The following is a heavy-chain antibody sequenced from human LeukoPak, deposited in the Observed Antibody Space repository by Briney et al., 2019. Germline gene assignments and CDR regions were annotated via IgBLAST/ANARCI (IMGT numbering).Heavy chain of an antibody. CDR3: ARGPTRDDVFDI. CDR1: GGSIDSYY. CDR2: IYYSGST. Sequence: SETLSLTCTVSGGSIDSYYWSWIRQPPGKGLEWIGYIYYSGSTNYNPSLKSRVTISVDTSKNQFSLKLTSVTAADTAVYYCARGPTRDDVFDIWGQGTMVTVSS. V-gene: IGHV4-59*01. J-gene: IGHJ3*02.